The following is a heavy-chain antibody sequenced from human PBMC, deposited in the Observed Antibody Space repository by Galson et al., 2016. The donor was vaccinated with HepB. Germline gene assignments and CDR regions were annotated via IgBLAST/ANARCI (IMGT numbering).Heavy chain of an antibody. CDR1: GGSVNSANYY. Sequence: SETLSLTCLVSGGSVNSANYYWSWIRRPPGKGLEWIGNIYYSGNTHYNPPFRSRVTVSIDTSRNQFSLKLRSVTAADTAVYYCARVFIVIVPGTFDYWGQGSPVTVSS. J-gene: IGHJ4*02. V-gene: IGHV4-61*01. CDR2: IYYSGNT. CDR3: ARVFIVIVPGTFDY. D-gene: IGHD1/OR15-1a*01.